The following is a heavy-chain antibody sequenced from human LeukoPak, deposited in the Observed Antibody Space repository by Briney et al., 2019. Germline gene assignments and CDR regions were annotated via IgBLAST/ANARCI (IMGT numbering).Heavy chain of an antibody. D-gene: IGHD3-9*01. CDR1: GGSFSGYD. CDR3: AKSTGYGLVDI. J-gene: IGHJ3*02. CDR2: MNHSGST. Sequence: PSETLSLTCAVYGGSFSGYDWSWIRQPPGKGLEWIGEMNHSGSTNYNPSLKSRVTISVDTAENQFSLKLSSVTAADPALYYCAKSTGYGLVDIWGQGTMVTVSS. V-gene: IGHV4-34*01.